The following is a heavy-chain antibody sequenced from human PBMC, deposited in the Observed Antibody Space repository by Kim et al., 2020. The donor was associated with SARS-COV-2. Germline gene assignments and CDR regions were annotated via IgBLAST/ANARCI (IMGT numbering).Heavy chain of an antibody. J-gene: IGHJ1*01. D-gene: IGHD5-12*01. V-gene: IGHV7-4-1*02. CDR3: VTSDGYNGPLFQH. Sequence: YAQGFTGRFVFSLDTSVSTAYLQISSLKAEDTAVYYCVTSDGYNGPLFQHWGQGTLVTVSS.